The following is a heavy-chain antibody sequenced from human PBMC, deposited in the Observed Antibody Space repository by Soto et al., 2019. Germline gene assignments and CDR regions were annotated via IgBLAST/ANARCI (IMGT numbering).Heavy chain of an antibody. Sequence: GGSLRLSCAASGFTFSSYEMNWVRQAPGKGLEWVSYISSSGSTIYYADSVKGRFTISRDNAKNSLYLQMNSLRAEDTAVYYCATLYCSGGSCYSNAFDIWGQGTMVTVSS. CDR1: GFTFSSYE. CDR2: ISSSGSTI. D-gene: IGHD2-15*01. J-gene: IGHJ3*02. V-gene: IGHV3-48*03. CDR3: ATLYCSGGSCYSNAFDI.